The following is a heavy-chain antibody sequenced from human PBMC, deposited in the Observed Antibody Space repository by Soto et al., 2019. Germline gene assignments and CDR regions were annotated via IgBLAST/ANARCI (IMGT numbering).Heavy chain of an antibody. V-gene: IGHV3-53*01. CDR1: GFTVSSNY. CDR3: ASDIRLGYGMDV. D-gene: IGHD2-21*01. Sequence: GGSLRLSCAASGFTVSSNYMSWVRQAPGKGLEWVSVIYSGGSTYYADSVKGRFTISRDNSKNTLYLQMNSLRAEDTAVYYCASDIRLGYGMDVWGQGTTVTVSS. CDR2: IYSGGST. J-gene: IGHJ6*02.